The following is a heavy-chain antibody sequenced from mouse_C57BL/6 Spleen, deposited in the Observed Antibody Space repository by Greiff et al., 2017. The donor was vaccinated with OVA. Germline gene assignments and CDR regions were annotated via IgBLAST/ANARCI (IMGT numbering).Heavy chain of an antibody. V-gene: IGHV14-4*01. CDR3: TTISGTGYYFDY. CDR2: IDPENGDT. Sequence: EVKVVESGAELVRPGASVKLSCTASGFNIKDDYMHWVKQRPEQGLEWIGWIDPENGDTEYASKFQGKATITADTSSNTAYLQLSSLTSEDTAVYYCTTISGTGYYFDYWGQGTTLTVSS. J-gene: IGHJ2*01. D-gene: IGHD4-1*01. CDR1: GFNIKDDY.